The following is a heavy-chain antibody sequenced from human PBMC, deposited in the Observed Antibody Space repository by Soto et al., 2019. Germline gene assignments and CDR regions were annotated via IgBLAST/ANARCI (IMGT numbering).Heavy chain of an antibody. J-gene: IGHJ3*02. Sequence: SHTLSLTCAISGDSVSSNSAAWNWIRQSPSRGLEWLGRTYYRSKWYNDYAVSVKSRITINPDTSKNQFSLQLNSVTPEDTAVYYCARASIAAAGPDDFDIWGQGTMVTVS. CDR1: GDSVSSNSAA. V-gene: IGHV6-1*01. D-gene: IGHD6-13*01. CDR3: ARASIAAAGPDDFDI. CDR2: TYYRSKWYN.